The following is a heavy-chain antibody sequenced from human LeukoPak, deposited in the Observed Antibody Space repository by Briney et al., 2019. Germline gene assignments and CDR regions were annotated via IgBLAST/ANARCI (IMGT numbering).Heavy chain of an antibody. CDR3: ARWYCSSTSCQFDY. J-gene: IGHJ4*02. V-gene: IGHV1-8*03. D-gene: IGHD2-2*01. Sequence: GASVKVSCKASGYTFTTYDINWVRQATGQGLERMGWMNPNSGNTGYAQKLQGRVTITRNTSISTAYMELSSLRSEDTAVYYCARWYCSSTSCQFDYWGQGTLVTVSS. CDR2: MNPNSGNT. CDR1: GYTFTTYD.